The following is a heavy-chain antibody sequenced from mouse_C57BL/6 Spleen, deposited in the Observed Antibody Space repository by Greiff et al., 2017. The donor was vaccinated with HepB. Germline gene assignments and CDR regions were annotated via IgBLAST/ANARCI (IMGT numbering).Heavy chain of an antibody. J-gene: IGHJ3*01. CDR2: ISPGDGDT. V-gene: IGHV1-82*01. D-gene: IGHD1-3*01. CDR3: ARGSGSFAY. CDR1: GYAFSSSW. Sequence: VKLMESGPELVKPGASVKISCKASGYAFSSSWMNWVKQRPGKGLEWIGRISPGDGDTHYNGKFKGKATLPADKASSTAYMQLSSLPSGDSAVYCCARGSGSFAYWGQGTLVTVSA.